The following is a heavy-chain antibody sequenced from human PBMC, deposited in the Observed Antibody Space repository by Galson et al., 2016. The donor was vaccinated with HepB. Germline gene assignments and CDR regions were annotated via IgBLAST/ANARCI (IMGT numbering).Heavy chain of an antibody. CDR3: ARVMVREYFDY. Sequence: TLSLTCAVSGGSISSGGYSWSWIRQPPGKGLEWIGYIYDSGSTYYNPSLKSRVTISVDRSKNQFSLKLSSVTAADTAVYYCARVMVREYFDYWGQGTLVTVSS. J-gene: IGHJ4*02. CDR1: GGSISSGGYS. CDR2: IYDSGST. V-gene: IGHV4-30-2*01. D-gene: IGHD3-10*01.